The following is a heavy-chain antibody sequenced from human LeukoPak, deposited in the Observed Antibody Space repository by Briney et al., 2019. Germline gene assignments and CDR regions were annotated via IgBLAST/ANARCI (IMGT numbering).Heavy chain of an antibody. D-gene: IGHD3-3*01. Sequence: GESIMFPCKAFGDSFTSYWIGCVSHMPPKGLEWRGFIYSSNSDTNYSPSLQSHVHISADKSSSTAYLQWSSQEASDTAMYYCARHNRGEVFGVAPFWYWGQGTLVTVPS. CDR2: IYSSNSDT. CDR3: ARHNRGEVFGVAPFWY. V-gene: IGHV5-51*01. J-gene: IGHJ4*02. CDR1: GDSFTSYW.